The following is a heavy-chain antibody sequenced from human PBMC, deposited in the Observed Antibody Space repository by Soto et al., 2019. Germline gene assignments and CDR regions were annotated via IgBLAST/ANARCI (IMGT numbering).Heavy chain of an antibody. D-gene: IGHD6-13*01. CDR3: ARRSSSWYAYGMDV. V-gene: IGHV5-51*01. CDR1: GYSITSYW. Sequence: GESLKISCKGSGYSITSYWIGSVRQMPRTGLEWLGIIYPGESATRSSPSFQGQVTVPADKSISTAYLQWSCLKASDTAMYYCARRSSSWYAYGMDVFHRGTTGAASS. CDR2: IYPGESAT. J-gene: IGHJ6*02.